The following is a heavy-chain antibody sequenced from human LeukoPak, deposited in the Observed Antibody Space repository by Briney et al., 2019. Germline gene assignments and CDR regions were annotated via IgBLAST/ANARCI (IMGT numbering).Heavy chain of an antibody. CDR1: GYTFTSYY. V-gene: IGHV1-46*01. Sequence: ASVKVSCKASGYTFTSYYMHWVRPAPGQGLAWMGIINPSGGSTSYAQKFQGRVTMTRDTSTSTVYMELSSLRSEDTAVYYCARDPEQLGSGIDYWGQGTLVTVSS. D-gene: IGHD6-6*01. J-gene: IGHJ4*02. CDR3: ARDPEQLGSGIDY. CDR2: INPSGGST.